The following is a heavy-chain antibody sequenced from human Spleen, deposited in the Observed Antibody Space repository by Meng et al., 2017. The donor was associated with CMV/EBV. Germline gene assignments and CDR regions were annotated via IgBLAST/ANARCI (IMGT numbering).Heavy chain of an antibody. D-gene: IGHD2-8*01. CDR3: ARGIIRSSYSGTSGFHHFHY. CDR2: INPYSGDT. J-gene: IGHJ4*02. Sequence: ASVKVSCKASGYTFTNYDINWVRQATGQGLEWVGWINPYSGDTDYAQEFHGRVTMTRDTSINTAYMELGSLRSEDTAVYYCARGIIRSSYSGTSGFHHFHYWGQGTLVTVSS. CDR1: GYTFTNYD. V-gene: IGHV1-8*01.